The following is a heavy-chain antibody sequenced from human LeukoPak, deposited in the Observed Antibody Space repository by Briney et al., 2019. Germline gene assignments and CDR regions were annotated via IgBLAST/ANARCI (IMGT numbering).Heavy chain of an antibody. J-gene: IGHJ4*02. CDR2: IYSGGNT. Sequence: GGSLRLSCTVSGFTVSTNSWSWVRQAPGQGLEWVSFIYSGGNTHYSDSVKGRSTISRDNSKNTLYLQMNSRRAEDTALYYWASRAGEYSHPYDYWGQGTLVTVSS. D-gene: IGHD2-15*01. V-gene: IGHV3-53*01. CDR1: GFTVSTNS. CDR3: ASRAGEYSHPYDY.